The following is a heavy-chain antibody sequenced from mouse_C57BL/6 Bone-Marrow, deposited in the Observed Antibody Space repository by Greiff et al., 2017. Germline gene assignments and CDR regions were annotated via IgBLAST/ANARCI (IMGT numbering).Heavy chain of an antibody. CDR2: IDPEDGET. CDR1: GFNIKDYY. Sequence: EVQLQQSGAELVKPGASVKLSCTASGFNIKDYYMHWVKQRTEQGLEWIGRIDPEDGETKYAPKFPGKATITADTSSNTAYLQLSSLTSEDTAVYYCARSECYGNLFAYWGQGTLVTVSA. D-gene: IGHD2-1*01. V-gene: IGHV14-2*01. J-gene: IGHJ3*01. CDR3: ARSECYGNLFAY.